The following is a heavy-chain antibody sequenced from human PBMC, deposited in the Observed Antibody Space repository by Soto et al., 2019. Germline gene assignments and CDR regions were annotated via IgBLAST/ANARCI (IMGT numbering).Heavy chain of an antibody. Sequence: SETLSLTCTVSGGSISSYRWIWIRQPAGKGLEWIGRLNNYGSTHYNPSLKSRVTVSVDTSRNQFFLTLRSVTAADSAVYHCGRESGETWDYEASWGQGTPVTVSS. J-gene: IGHJ5*02. D-gene: IGHD1-7*01. CDR1: GGSISSYR. CDR2: LNNYGST. CDR3: GRESGETWDYEAS. V-gene: IGHV4-4*07.